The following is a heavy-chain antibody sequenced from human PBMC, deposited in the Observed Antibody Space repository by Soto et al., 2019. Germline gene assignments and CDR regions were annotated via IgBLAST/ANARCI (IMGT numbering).Heavy chain of an antibody. CDR1: DGSIRSYH. Sequence: SKTLSLTSPVSDGSIRSYHWSWIRQPPGKGLEWSGHIDYRGSTNYKPSLRNRVAISIDTTKNQLSLKLHSVTGADTAGYYCSRRVRNYNILTGYNGDPFDIWGQGTMVIVS. CDR2: IDYRGST. V-gene: IGHV4-59*08. D-gene: IGHD3-9*01. J-gene: IGHJ3*02. CDR3: SRRVRNYNILTGYNGDPFDI.